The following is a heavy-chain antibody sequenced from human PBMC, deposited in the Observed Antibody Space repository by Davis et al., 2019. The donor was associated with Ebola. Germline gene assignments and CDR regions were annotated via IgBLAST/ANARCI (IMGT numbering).Heavy chain of an antibody. CDR2: IYYSGST. Sequence: PSETLSLTCTVSGGSISSGGYYWSWIRQHPGKGLEWIGYIYYSGSTYYNPSLKSRVTISVDTSKNQFSLKLSSVTAADTAVYYCARVSRAAAGALDYWGQGTLVTVSS. V-gene: IGHV4-31*03. D-gene: IGHD6-13*01. CDR1: GGSISSGGYY. J-gene: IGHJ4*02. CDR3: ARVSRAAAGALDY.